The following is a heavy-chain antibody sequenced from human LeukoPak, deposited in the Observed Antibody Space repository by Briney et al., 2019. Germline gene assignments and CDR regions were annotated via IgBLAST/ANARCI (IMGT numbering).Heavy chain of an antibody. J-gene: IGHJ4*02. Sequence: PGRSLRLSCAASGFTFSSYGMHWVRQAPGKGLEWVAVISYDGSNKYYADSVKGRFTISRDNSKNTLYLQMNSLRAEDTAVYYCARDLPAFYGSGSSIDYWGQGTLVTVSS. V-gene: IGHV3-30*03. CDR3: ARDLPAFYGSGSSIDY. CDR2: ISYDGSNK. D-gene: IGHD3-10*01. CDR1: GFTFSSYG.